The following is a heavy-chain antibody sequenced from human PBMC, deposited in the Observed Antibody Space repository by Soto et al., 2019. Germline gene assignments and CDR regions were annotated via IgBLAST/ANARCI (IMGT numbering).Heavy chain of an antibody. CDR1: GYTFTSYD. CDR3: ARGEYSGYDLGYYFDY. V-gene: IGHV1-8*01. J-gene: IGHJ4*02. D-gene: IGHD5-12*01. Sequence: ASGKVSCKASGYTFTSYDINWVRQATGQGLEWMGWMNPNSGNTGYAQKFQGRVTMTRNTSISTAYMELSSLRSEDTAVYYFARGEYSGYDLGYYFDYWRQRTLVTVSS. CDR2: MNPNSGNT.